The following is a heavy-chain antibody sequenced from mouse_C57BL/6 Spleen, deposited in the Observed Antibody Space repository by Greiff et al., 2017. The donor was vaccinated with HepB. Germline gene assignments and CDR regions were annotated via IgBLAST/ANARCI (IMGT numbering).Heavy chain of an antibody. J-gene: IGHJ2*01. CDR2: IDPETGGT. D-gene: IGHD2-1*01. CDR1: GYTFTDYE. V-gene: IGHV1-15*01. CDR3: TRWGNWYYFDY. Sequence: VQLQQSGAELVRPGASVTLSCKASGYTFTDYEMHWVKQTPVHGLEWIGAIDPETGGTAYNQKFKGKAILTADKSSSTAYMELRSLTSEDSAVYYCTRWGNWYYFDYWGQGTTLTVSS.